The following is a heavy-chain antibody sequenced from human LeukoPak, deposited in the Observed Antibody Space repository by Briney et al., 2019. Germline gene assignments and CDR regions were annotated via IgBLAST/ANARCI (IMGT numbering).Heavy chain of an antibody. V-gene: IGHV4-39*07. CDR3: ARSVVGDIVVVPAWFDY. CDR1: GGSISSSSYY. Sequence: SETLSLTCTVSGGSISSSSYYWGWIRQPPGKGLEWIGSIYYSGSTYYNPSLKSRVTISVDTSKNQFSLKLSSVTAADTAVYYCARSVVGDIVVVPAWFDYWGQGTLVTVSS. J-gene: IGHJ4*02. D-gene: IGHD2-2*01. CDR2: IYYSGST.